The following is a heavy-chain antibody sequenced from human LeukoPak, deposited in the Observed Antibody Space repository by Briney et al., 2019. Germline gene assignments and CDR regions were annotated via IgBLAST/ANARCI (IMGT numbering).Heavy chain of an antibody. Sequence: GRSLRLSCAASGFSFNNYAMSSVSQAPGKGLEWVSAISTTGGSTYYADSVKGRFTISRDNSKNTLSLQMDSLRVEDTAVYYCAKDWTTVVTPKGYDFDSWGQGTLVTVSS. CDR1: GFSFNNYA. D-gene: IGHD4-23*01. CDR2: ISTTGGST. J-gene: IGHJ4*02. V-gene: IGHV3-23*01. CDR3: AKDWTTVVTPKGYDFDS.